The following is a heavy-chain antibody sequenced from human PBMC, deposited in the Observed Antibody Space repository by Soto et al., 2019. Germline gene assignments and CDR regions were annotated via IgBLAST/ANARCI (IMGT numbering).Heavy chain of an antibody. V-gene: IGHV4-39*01. CDR2: IYYSGST. CDR1: GGSISSSSYY. J-gene: IGHJ6*02. CDR3: ASQFIYGDYYYGMDV. D-gene: IGHD4-17*01. Sequence: PSETLSLTCTVSGGSISSSSYYWGWIRQPPGKGLEWIGSIYYSGSTYYNPSLKSRVTISVDTSKNQFSLKLSSVTAADTAVYYCASQFIYGDYYYGMDVWGQGTTVTVSS.